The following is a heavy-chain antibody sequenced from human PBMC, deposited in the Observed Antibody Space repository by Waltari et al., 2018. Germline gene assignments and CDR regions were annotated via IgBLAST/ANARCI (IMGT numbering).Heavy chain of an antibody. Sequence: VRLVESGGTVVQPGGPLRLSCTASGFSISDSYLDWLRQAPGKGLEWVGRSRYRAQGYSTDYGASVEGRFTILRDEAKNSLYLQMDRLRPEDTAVYFCSRAVFSSGYYFLDHWGQGTPVMVSS. CDR1: GFSISDSY. J-gene: IGHJ4*02. CDR2: SRYRAQGYST. V-gene: IGHV3-72*01. D-gene: IGHD3-22*01. CDR3: SRAVFSSGYYFLDH.